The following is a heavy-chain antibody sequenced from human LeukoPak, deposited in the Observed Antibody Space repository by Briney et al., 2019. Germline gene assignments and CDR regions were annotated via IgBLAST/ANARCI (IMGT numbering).Heavy chain of an antibody. CDR2: INPNSGNT. Sequence: ASVKVSCKASGYTFTGYYMHWVRQAPGQGLEWMGWINPNSGNTGYAQKFQGRVTMTRNTSIRTAYMELSSLRAEDTAVYYCARKNYGSNRWFDPWGQGTLVTVSS. V-gene: IGHV1-8*02. J-gene: IGHJ5*02. CDR1: GYTFTGYY. D-gene: IGHD4/OR15-4a*01. CDR3: ARKNYGSNRWFDP.